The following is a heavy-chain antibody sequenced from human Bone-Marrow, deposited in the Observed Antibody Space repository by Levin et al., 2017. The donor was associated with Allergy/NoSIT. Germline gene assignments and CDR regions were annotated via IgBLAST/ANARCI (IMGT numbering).Heavy chain of an antibody. CDR2: IYTTGST. J-gene: IGHJ6*03. CDR1: GGSIRSGRYY. CDR3: ARDRLASLYYYSMDV. V-gene: IGHV4-61*02. Sequence: SQTLSLTCSVSGGSIRSGRYYFTWVRQSAGKGLEWIGRIYTTGSTNYSPSLESRVTISRDTFKKEVYLTLSSVTAADTAVYYCARDRLASLYYYSMDVWGRGTTVIVSS.